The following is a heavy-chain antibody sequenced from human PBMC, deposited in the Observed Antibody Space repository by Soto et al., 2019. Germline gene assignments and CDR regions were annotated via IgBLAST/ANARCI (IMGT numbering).Heavy chain of an antibody. Sequence: PSETLSLTCAVSGGSISSGGYSWSWIRQPPGKGLEWIGYIYHSGSTYYNPSLKGRVTISVDRSKNQFSLKLSSVTAADTAVYYCARVHYDSSGYPNWFDPWGQGTLVTVSS. V-gene: IGHV4-30-2*01. CDR1: GGSISSGGYS. CDR3: ARVHYDSSGYPNWFDP. J-gene: IGHJ5*02. CDR2: IYHSGST. D-gene: IGHD3-22*01.